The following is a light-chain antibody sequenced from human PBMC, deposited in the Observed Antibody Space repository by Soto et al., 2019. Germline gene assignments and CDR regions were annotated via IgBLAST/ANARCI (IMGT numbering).Light chain of an antibody. J-gene: IGLJ2*01. Sequence: SYELTQLPSVSVAPGQTARITCEGDNIGSKSVHWYQQKPGQAPVLVVYDDSDRPLGIPGRFSGSNSGSTATLTISRVEAGDEADYYCQVWDTSSDVVFGGGTKLTVL. CDR1: NIGSKS. CDR2: DDS. CDR3: QVWDTSSDVV. V-gene: IGLV3-21*02.